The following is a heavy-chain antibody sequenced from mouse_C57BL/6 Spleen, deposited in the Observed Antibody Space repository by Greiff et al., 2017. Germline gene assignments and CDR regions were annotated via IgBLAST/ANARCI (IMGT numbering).Heavy chain of an antibody. CDR1: GYAFTSYW. CDR3: ARYLSGVYFDY. Sequence: QVQLQQSGAELVKPGASVKISCKASGYAFTSYWMNWVKQRPGQGLEWIGQIYPGDGDTNYNGKFKGKATLTAEKSSSTAYMQLSSLTSEDSAVYFCARYLSGVYFDYWGQGTTLTVSS. D-gene: IGHD4-1*01. J-gene: IGHJ2*01. V-gene: IGHV1-80*01. CDR2: IYPGDGDT.